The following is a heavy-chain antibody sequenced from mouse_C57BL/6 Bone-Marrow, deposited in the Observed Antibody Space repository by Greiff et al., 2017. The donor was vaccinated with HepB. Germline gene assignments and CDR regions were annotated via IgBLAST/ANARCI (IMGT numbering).Heavy chain of an antibody. J-gene: IGHJ1*03. CDR3: ARPEIYYYGSSSPWYFDV. D-gene: IGHD1-1*01. CDR1: GYTFTSYG. V-gene: IGHV1-81*01. CDR2: IYPRSGNT. Sequence: QVHVKQSGAELARPGASVKLSCKASGYTFTSYGISWVKQRTGQGLEWIGEIYPRSGNTYYNEKFKGKATLTADKSSSTAYMELRSLTSEDSAVYFCARPEIYYYGSSSPWYFDVWGTGTTVTVSS.